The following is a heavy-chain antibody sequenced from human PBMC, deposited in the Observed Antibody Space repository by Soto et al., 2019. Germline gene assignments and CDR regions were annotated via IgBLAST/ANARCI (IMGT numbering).Heavy chain of an antibody. CDR2: INAGNGNT. Sequence: ASVKVSCKACGYTFTSYAMQWVRQAPGQRLEWMGWINAGNGNTKYSQKFQGRVTITRDTSASTAYMELSSLRSEDTAVYYCARLYDYIWGSYRYPDAFDIWGQGTMVTVSS. CDR3: ARLYDYIWGSYRYPDAFDI. CDR1: GYTFTSYA. V-gene: IGHV1-3*01. J-gene: IGHJ3*02. D-gene: IGHD3-16*02.